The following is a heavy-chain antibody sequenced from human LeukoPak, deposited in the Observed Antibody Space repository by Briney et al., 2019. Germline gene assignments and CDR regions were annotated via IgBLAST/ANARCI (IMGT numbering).Heavy chain of an antibody. CDR2: FDPEDGKT. D-gene: IGHD6-13*01. Sequence: GASVTVSCKVSGYTLTELSMFWVRQAPGKGLEWRGSFDPEDGKTVYAQKFQGRVTMTEDTSTDTAYMELSSLRSEDTAVYYCATGYLVTAGLMDVWGQGTTVTVSS. CDR1: GYTLTELS. CDR3: ATGYLVTAGLMDV. V-gene: IGHV1-24*01. J-gene: IGHJ6*02.